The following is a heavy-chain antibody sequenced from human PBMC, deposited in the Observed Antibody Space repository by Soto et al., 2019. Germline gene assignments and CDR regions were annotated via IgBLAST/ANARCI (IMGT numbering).Heavy chain of an antibody. Sequence: QVQLVESGGGLVKPGGSLRLSCAASGFTFSDYYMSWIRQAPGKGLEWVSYISSSTIYTNYADSVKGRFTISRDNAKNSLDLQMNSLRAEDTAVYYCARDADILTGSDAFDIWGQGTMVTVSS. D-gene: IGHD3-9*01. V-gene: IGHV3-11*05. CDR3: ARDADILTGSDAFDI. J-gene: IGHJ3*02. CDR1: GFTFSDYY. CDR2: ISSSTIYT.